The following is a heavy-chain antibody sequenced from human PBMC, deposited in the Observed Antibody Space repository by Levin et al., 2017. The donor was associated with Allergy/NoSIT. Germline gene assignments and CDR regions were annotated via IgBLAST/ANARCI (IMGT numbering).Heavy chain of an antibody. CDR2: ISYDGSNK. J-gene: IGHJ4*02. D-gene: IGHD2-2*01. CDR3: AREEGCSSTSCSKWGTLDY. Sequence: GGSLRLSCAASGFTFSSYAMHWVRQAPGKGLEWVAVISYDGSNKYYADSVKGRFTISRDNSKNTLYLQMNSLRAEDTAVYYCAREEGCSSTSCSKWGTLDYWGQGTLVTVSS. V-gene: IGHV3-30-3*01. CDR1: GFTFSSYA.